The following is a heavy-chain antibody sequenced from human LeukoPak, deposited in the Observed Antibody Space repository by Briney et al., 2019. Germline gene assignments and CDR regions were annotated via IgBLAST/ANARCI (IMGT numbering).Heavy chain of an antibody. CDR1: GFTFSSYE. CDR2: ISSSGSTI. Sequence: PGGSLRLSCAASGFTFSSYEMNWVRQAPGKGLEGVSYISSSGSTIYYADSVKGRFTISRDNAKNSLYLQMNSLRAEDTAVYYCARDPSVRGVMRYWGQGTLVTVSS. D-gene: IGHD3-10*01. J-gene: IGHJ4*02. V-gene: IGHV3-48*03. CDR3: ARDPSVRGVMRY.